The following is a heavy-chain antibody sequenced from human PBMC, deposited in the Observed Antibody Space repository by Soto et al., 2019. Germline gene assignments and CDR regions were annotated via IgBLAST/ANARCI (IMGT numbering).Heavy chain of an antibody. V-gene: IGHV3-23*01. Sequence: GSLRLSCAVSGFTFIKYVMSWVRQAPGRGLEWVSAITGSGGDTYYADSVKGRFTISRDNSKNTLHLQMNSLRAEDTAIYYCVKGSASSRPYFFDCWGQGTLVTVSS. CDR3: VKGSASSRPYFFDC. CDR2: ITGSGGDT. J-gene: IGHJ4*02. D-gene: IGHD6-6*01. CDR1: GFTFIKYV.